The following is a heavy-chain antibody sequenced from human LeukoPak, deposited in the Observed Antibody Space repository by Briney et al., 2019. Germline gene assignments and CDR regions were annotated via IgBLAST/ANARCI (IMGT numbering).Heavy chain of an antibody. CDR2: IYYSGST. D-gene: IGHD3-16*02. J-gene: IGHJ1*01. CDR1: GGSISSYY. Sequence: PSETLSLTRTVSGGSISSYYWSWIRQPPGKGLEWIGYIYYSGSTNYNPSLKSRVTISVDTSKNQFSLKLSSVTAADTAVYYCARMGVIGHFQHWGQGTLVTVSS. V-gene: IGHV4-59*01. CDR3: ARMGVIGHFQH.